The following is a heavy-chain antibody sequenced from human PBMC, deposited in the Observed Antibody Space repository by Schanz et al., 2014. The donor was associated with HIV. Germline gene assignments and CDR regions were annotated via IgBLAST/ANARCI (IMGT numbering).Heavy chain of an antibody. D-gene: IGHD3-22*01. V-gene: IGHV3-23*04. CDR3: ARDVSYDSSGYYSDYYYGMDV. CDR1: GFIFADYA. J-gene: IGHJ6*02. CDR2: ISGGGGKT. Sequence: EVQLVESGGGLVQPGRSLRLSCAASGFIFADYAMHWVRQAPGKGLEWVSIISGGGGKTYYADSVKGRFTVSRDNSRNTLYLQINSLRADDTAVYYCARDVSYDSSGYYSDYYYGMDVWGQGTTVTVSS.